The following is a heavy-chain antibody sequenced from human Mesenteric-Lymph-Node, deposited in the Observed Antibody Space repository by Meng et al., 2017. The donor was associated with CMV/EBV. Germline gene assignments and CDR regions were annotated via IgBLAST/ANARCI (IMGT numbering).Heavy chain of an antibody. J-gene: IGHJ4*02. CDR1: GGSISSYY. CDR3: AREQWLAYYFDY. CDR2: IYYSGST. D-gene: IGHD6-19*01. V-gene: IGHV4-59*01. Sequence: SETLSLTCTVSGGSISSYYWSWIRQPPGKGLEWIGYIYYSGSTNYSPSFESRVTISIDTSKNQFSLKLTSVTAADTAVYYCAREQWLAYYFDYWGQGALVTVSS.